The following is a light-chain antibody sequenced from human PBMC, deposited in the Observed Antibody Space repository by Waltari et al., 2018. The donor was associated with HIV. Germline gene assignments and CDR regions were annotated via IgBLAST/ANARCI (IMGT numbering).Light chain of an antibody. CDR3: QQYYSTPPRT. J-gene: IGKJ1*01. Sequence: DFVMTQSTDSLAASLGERATINCQSIQHALYRSDNNNYRAWYQQKPGQPPKLLISCGSARESGVPDRFSGSGSGTDFTLTISSLQAEDVAVYYCQQYYSTPPRTFGQGTKVEIK. CDR2: CGS. V-gene: IGKV4-1*01. CDR1: QHALYRSDNNNY.